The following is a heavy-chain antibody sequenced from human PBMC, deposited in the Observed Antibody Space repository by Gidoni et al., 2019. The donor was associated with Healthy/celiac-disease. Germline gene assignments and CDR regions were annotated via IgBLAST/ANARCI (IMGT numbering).Heavy chain of an antibody. CDR2: ISYDGSNK. Sequence: QVQLVESGRGVVQPGRFLRLPCASSGFPFSSYAMHWVRQAPGKGLEWVAVISYDGSNKYYADSVKGRFTISRDISKNTLYLQMNSLRAEDTAVYYCARDLPGPRIAAPPGYWGQGTLVTVSS. CDR3: ARDLPGPRIAAPPGY. V-gene: IGHV3-30-3*01. J-gene: IGHJ4*02. D-gene: IGHD6-6*01. CDR1: GFPFSSYA.